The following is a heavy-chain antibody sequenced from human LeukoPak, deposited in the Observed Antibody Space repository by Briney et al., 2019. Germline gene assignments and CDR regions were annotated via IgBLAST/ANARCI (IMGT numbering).Heavy chain of an antibody. J-gene: IGHJ6*03. CDR2: IYTSGST. D-gene: IGHD2-15*01. Sequence: PSETLSLTCTVSGGSISSYYWSWIRQPAGKGLEWIGRIYTSGSTNYNPSLKSRVTMSVDTSKNQFSLKLSSVTAADTAVYYCARDGGYLSHSDYYYMDVWGKGTTVTVSS. CDR3: ARDGGYLSHSDYYYMDV. CDR1: GGSISSYY. V-gene: IGHV4-4*07.